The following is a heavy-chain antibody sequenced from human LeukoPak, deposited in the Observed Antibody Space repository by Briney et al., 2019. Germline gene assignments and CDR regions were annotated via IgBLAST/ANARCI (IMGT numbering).Heavy chain of an antibody. V-gene: IGHV3-33*06. CDR1: GFTFSSYG. Sequence: GGSLRLSCAASGFTFSSYGMHWVRQAPGKGLEWVAVIWYDGSNKYYADSVKGRFTISRDNSKSTLYLQMNSLRAEDTAVYYCAKEHYDFWSGYRNDAFDIWGQGTMVTVSS. CDR3: AKEHYDFWSGYRNDAFDI. CDR2: IWYDGSNK. J-gene: IGHJ3*02. D-gene: IGHD3-3*01.